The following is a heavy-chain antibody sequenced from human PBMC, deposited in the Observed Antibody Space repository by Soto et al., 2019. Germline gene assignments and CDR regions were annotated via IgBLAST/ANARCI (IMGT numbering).Heavy chain of an antibody. CDR3: ARRVGATSFDY. J-gene: IGHJ4*02. Sequence: QVQLQESGPGLVKPSQTLSLTCTVSGGSISSGGYYWSWIRQHPGKGLEWIGYIYYSGSSYYNPSLKSRVTISVDTSKNQFSLQLSSVTAADTAVYYCARRVGATSFDYWGQGTLLTVSS. CDR2: IYYSGSS. V-gene: IGHV4-31*03. D-gene: IGHD1-26*01. CDR1: GGSISSGGYY.